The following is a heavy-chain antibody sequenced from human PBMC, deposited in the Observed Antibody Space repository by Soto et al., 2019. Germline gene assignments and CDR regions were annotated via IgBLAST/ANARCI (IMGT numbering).Heavy chain of an antibody. J-gene: IGHJ6*02. CDR3: AKYHFDSSGQEYGMDV. CDR2: IYTTGST. V-gene: IGHV4-4*07. D-gene: IGHD3-22*01. Sequence: PSETLSLTCTVSGGSVSAYYCSWIRQPAGEGLDWLGRIYTTGSTNYNPSLKGRVTMSVDPSKNQFSLKLTSMTAADTAVYYCAKYHFDSSGQEYGMDVWGQGTTVTVSS. CDR1: GGSVSAYY.